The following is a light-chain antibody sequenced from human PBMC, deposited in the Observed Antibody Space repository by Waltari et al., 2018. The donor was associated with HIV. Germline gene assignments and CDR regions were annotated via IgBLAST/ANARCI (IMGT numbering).Light chain of an antibody. CDR3: ASFTSGRLNV. J-gene: IGLJ1*01. V-gene: IGLV2-14*01. CDR2: DVY. Sequence: QSALTQPASVSGSPGQSIPISCTGTSNDVGAYDYVSWYQQSPGKVPKLLIYDVYNRPSRISNRFSGSKSGNTAFLTISGLRAEDEADYYCASFTSGRLNVFGSGTKVTVL. CDR1: SNDVGAYDY.